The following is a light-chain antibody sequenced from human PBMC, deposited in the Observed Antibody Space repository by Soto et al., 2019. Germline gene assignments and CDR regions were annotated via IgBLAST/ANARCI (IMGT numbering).Light chain of an antibody. CDR1: QSVSSN. V-gene: IGKV3-15*01. J-gene: IGKJ4*01. CDR3: QQCNKWPLT. CDR2: DAS. Sequence: EIVMTQSPASLSVSPGDRATLSYRASQSVSSNLAWYQQKPGQTPRLLIYDASTRATGVPARFSGTGSGTEFTLTISSLQSEDFAVYFCQQCNKWPLTFGGGTKV.